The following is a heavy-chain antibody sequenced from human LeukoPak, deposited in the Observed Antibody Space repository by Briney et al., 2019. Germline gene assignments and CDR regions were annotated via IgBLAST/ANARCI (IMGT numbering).Heavy chain of an antibody. CDR3: ASARLGSKPPGGYYMDV. CDR1: GGSFSGYY. D-gene: IGHD3-9*01. V-gene: IGHV4-34*01. CDR2: INHSGST. J-gene: IGHJ6*03. Sequence: PSETLSLTCAVYGGSFSGYYWSWIRQPPGKGLEWIGEINHSGSTNYNPSLKSRVTISVDTSKNQFSLKLSSVTAADTAVYYCASARLGSKPPGGYYMDVWGKGTTVTISS.